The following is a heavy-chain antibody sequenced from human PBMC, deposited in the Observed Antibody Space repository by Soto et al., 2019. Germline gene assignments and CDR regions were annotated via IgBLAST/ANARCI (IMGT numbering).Heavy chain of an antibody. CDR1: GFTFSSYA. J-gene: IGHJ4*02. V-gene: IGHV3-23*01. CDR3: ARESEDLTSNFDY. CDR2: ISGSGGST. Sequence: GGSLRLSCAASGFTFSSYAMSWVRQAPGKGLEWVSAISGSGGSTYYGDSMKGRFTISRDNAKNSLYLEMNSLRAEDTAVYYCARESEDLTSNFDYWGQGTLVTVSS.